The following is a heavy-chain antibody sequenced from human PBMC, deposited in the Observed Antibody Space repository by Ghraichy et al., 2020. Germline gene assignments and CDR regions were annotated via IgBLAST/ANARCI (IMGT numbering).Heavy chain of an antibody. Sequence: TLSLTCTVSGGSISSGGYYWSWIRQHPGKGLEWIGYIYYSGSTYYNPSLKSRVTISVDTSKNQFSLKLSSVTAADTAVYYCARDRGGSSSWRDPYYYYYGMDVWGQGTTVTVSS. D-gene: IGHD6-13*01. CDR3: ARDRGGSSSWRDPYYYYYGMDV. CDR2: IYYSGST. V-gene: IGHV4-31*03. J-gene: IGHJ6*02. CDR1: GGSISSGGYY.